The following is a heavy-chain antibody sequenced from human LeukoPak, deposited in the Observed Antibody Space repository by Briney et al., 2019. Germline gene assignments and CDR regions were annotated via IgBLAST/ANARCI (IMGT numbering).Heavy chain of an antibody. Sequence: PGGSLRLSCAASGFTFNSYAMSWVRQAPENGLEWVSAIRGSGGGTYYADSVKGRFTISRDNSKNTLYLQMNSLRDEDTALYYCAKAGIGVVGYFDYWGQGTLVTVSS. CDR2: IRGSGGGT. CDR1: GFTFNSYA. J-gene: IGHJ4*02. CDR3: AKAGIGVVGYFDY. V-gene: IGHV3-23*01. D-gene: IGHD6-19*01.